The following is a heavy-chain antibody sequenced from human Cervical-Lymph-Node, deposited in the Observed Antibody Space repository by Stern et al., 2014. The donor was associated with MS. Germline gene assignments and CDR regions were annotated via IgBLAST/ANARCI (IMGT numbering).Heavy chain of an antibody. CDR3: ARDPQRCYYLNPFDY. CDR2: ISNDGTNQ. Sequence: VQLEESGGGVVQPGRSLRLSCAASGFTFRNFGMHWVRQAPGQGLEWVAVISNDGTNQHYADALKGLFTISRDNSNNTLYLHMNSLKSEDTAVYYCARDPQRCYYLNPFDYWGQGNLVTVSS. D-gene: IGHD3-10*01. V-gene: IGHV3-30*03. J-gene: IGHJ4*02. CDR1: GFTFRNFG.